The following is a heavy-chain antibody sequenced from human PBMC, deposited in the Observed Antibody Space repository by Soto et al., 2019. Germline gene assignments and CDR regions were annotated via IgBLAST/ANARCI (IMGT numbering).Heavy chain of an antibody. CDR3: ARDLDIFYYDSSGHAPSDY. D-gene: IGHD3-22*01. CDR1: GFTFSSYG. V-gene: IGHV3-33*01. Sequence: LRLSCAASGFTFSSYGMHWVRQAPGKGLEWVAVIWYDGSNKYYADSVKGRFTISRDNSKNTLYLQMNSLRAEDTAVYYCARDLDIFYYDSSGHAPSDYWGQGTLVTVSS. CDR2: IWYDGSNK. J-gene: IGHJ4*02.